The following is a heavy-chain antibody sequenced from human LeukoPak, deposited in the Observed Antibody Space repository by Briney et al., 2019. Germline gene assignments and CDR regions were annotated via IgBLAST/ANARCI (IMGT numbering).Heavy chain of an antibody. D-gene: IGHD3-22*01. CDR1: GFTSSSYA. V-gene: IGHV3-23*01. CDR3: AKGEVVVRGPDY. CDR2: ISGSGGST. J-gene: IGHJ4*02. Sequence: GGSLRLSCAASGFTSSSYAMSWVRQAPGKGLEWVSAISGSGGSTYYADSVKGRFTISRDNSKNTLYLQMNSLRAEDTAVYYCAKGEVVVRGPDYWGQGTLVTVSS.